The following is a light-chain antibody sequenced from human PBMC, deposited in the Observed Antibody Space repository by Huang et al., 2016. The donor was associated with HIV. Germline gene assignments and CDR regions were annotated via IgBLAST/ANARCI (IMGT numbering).Light chain of an antibody. CDR1: QSINSN. CDR2: GAS. Sequence: EIVMTQSPATLSVSPGERATLSCRASQSINSNLACYQQKPGQAPRLLISGASTRATGIPARFSGSGSGTEFTLTISSLQSEDFAVYYCQQYNNWPPYTFGQGTKLEIK. CDR3: QQYNNWPPYT. J-gene: IGKJ2*01. V-gene: IGKV3-15*01.